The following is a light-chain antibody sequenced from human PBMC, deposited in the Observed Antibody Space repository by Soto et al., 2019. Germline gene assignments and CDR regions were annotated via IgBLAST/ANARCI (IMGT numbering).Light chain of an antibody. CDR2: DVA. CDR3: TSYTTGSTYV. V-gene: IGLV2-14*01. Sequence: QSVLTQPASVSGSPGQSIAISCTGTSSDVGGYNYVSWYQQHPGKAPKLMLYDVAIRPSGVSDRFSGSKSGNTASLTISGLQAEDEADYYCTSYTTGSTYVFGTGTKVTVL. J-gene: IGLJ1*01. CDR1: SSDVGGYNY.